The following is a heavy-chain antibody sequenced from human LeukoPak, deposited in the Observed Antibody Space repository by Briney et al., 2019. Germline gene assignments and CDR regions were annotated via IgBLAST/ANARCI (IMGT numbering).Heavy chain of an antibody. CDR3: ARALYHTFDY. CDR2: ISANNNNT. J-gene: IGHJ4*02. CDR1: GYSFTTYG. Sequence: GASVKVSCKASGYSFTTYGISWVRQAPGQGLEWMGWISANNNNTDNVQKLQGRVTMTTDTSTGTAYMELRSLRSDDTAVYHCARALYHTFDYWGQGTLVTVSS. V-gene: IGHV1-18*01. D-gene: IGHD2-2*01.